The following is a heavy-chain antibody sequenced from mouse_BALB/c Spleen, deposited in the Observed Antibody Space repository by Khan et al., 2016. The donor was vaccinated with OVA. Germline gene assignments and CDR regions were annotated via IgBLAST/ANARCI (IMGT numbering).Heavy chain of an antibody. CDR1: GFTFSSFG. CDR3: ARGNWAY. Sequence: EVELVESGGGLVQPGGSRKLSCAASGFTFSSFGMHWVRQAPEKGLEWVAYINSGSSTIYYADPVKGRFTISRDNPKNTLFLQMTSLRSEDTAIDYCARGNWAYWGQGTTLTVSS. V-gene: IGHV5-17*02. D-gene: IGHD4-1*01. CDR2: INSGSSTI. J-gene: IGHJ2*01.